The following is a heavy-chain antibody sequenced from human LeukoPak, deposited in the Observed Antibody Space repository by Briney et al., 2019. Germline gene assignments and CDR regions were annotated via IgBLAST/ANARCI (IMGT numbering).Heavy chain of an antibody. J-gene: IGHJ4*02. CDR1: GFTFSNAW. Sequence: GGSLRLSCAASGFTFSNAWMSWVRQAPGRGLEWVGRIKSKTDGGTTDYAAPVKGRFTISRDDSKNTLYLQMNSLKTEDTAVYYCTTAQAAVAGGDFDYWGQGTLVTVSS. D-gene: IGHD6-19*01. V-gene: IGHV3-15*01. CDR3: TTAQAAVAGGDFDY. CDR2: IKSKTDGGTT.